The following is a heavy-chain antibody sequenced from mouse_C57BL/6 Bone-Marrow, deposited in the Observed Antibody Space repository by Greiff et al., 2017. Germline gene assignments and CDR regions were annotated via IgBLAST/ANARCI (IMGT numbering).Heavy chain of an antibody. CDR3: TRDQGIRPAYAMDY. CDR1: GFTFSSYA. V-gene: IGHV5-9-1*02. Sequence: EVKLMESGEGLVKPGGSLKLSCAASGFTFSSYAMSWVRQTPEKRLEWIAYISSGGDYIYYADTVKGRFTLSRDNASNTRYLQMSRLKSEDTAMYYCTRDQGIRPAYAMDYWGQGTSVTVSS. CDR2: ISSGGDYI. J-gene: IGHJ4*01. D-gene: IGHD2-12*01.